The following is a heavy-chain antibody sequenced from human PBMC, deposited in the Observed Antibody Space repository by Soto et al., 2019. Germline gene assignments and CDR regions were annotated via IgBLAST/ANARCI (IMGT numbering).Heavy chain of an antibody. V-gene: IGHV1-46*03. J-gene: IGHJ4*02. CDR2: INPSGSST. D-gene: IGHD3-3*01. CDR1: GYTFTSYY. CDR3: ARDLVDTIFGVVITNYFDY. Sequence: ASVKVSCKASGYTFTSYYMHWVRQAPGQGLEWMGIINPSGSSTSYAQKFQGRVTMTRDTSTSTVYMELSSLRSEDTAVYYCARDLVDTIFGVVITNYFDYWGQGTLVTVSS.